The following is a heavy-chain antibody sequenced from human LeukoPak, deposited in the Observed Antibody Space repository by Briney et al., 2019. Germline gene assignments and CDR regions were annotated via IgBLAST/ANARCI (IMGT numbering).Heavy chain of an antibody. CDR1: GYTFTSYG. Sequence: AASVKVSCKASGYTFTSYGISWVRQAPGQGLEWMGWISAYNGNTNYAQKLQGRVTMTTDTSTSTAYMELRSLRSDDTAVYYCARAGYSYGPLGILNYWGQGTLVTVSS. CDR3: ARAGYSYGPLGILNY. CDR2: ISAYNGNT. V-gene: IGHV1-18*01. J-gene: IGHJ4*02. D-gene: IGHD5-18*01.